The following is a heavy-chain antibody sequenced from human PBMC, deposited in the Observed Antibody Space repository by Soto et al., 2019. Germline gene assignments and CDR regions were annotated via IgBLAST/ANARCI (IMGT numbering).Heavy chain of an antibody. J-gene: IGHJ6*02. CDR1: GYSFTSYW. V-gene: IGHV5-10-1*01. CDR2: IDPSDSYT. D-gene: IGHD4-4*01. Sequence: PGESLKISCTGSGYSFTSYWISWVRQMPGKGLEWMGRIDPSDSYTNYSPSFQGHVTISADKSITTAYLQWSSLKASDTALYYCASFSNYPYYYGMDVWGQGTTVTAP. CDR3: ASFSNYPYYYGMDV.